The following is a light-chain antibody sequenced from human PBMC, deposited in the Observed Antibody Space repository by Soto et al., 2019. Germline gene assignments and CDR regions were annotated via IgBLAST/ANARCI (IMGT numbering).Light chain of an antibody. CDR2: LGS. V-gene: IGKV2-28*01. CDR1: QSLLHSNVYNY. Sequence: DIVMTQSPLSLPVTPGEPASISCRSSQSLLHSNVYNYLDWYLQKPGQSPQLLIFLGSNRASGVPDRFSGSGSGTDFTLKISRVEAEDVGVYYCMEVLQTPFTFGQGTRLEIK. CDR3: MEVLQTPFT. J-gene: IGKJ5*01.